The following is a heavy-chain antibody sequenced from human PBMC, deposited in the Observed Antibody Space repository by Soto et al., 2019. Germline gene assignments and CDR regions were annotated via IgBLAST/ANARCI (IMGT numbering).Heavy chain of an antibody. CDR2: IYYSGNT. V-gene: IGHV4-31*03. CDR1: GDSISSGAYY. D-gene: IGHD3-22*01. CDR3: SRVSTMIAERYFDL. Sequence: QVQLQESGPGLVKPSQTLSLTCTVSGDSISSGAYYWSGIRQPPGKGREWIGYIYYSGNTYYNPSLKSRVMISVDTSNNQFSLKLSSVPAADTAVYYCSRVSTMIAERYFDLWGRGTLVTVSS. J-gene: IGHJ2*01.